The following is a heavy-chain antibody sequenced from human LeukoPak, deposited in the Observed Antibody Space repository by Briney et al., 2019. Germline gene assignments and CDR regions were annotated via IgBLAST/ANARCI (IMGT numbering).Heavy chain of an antibody. CDR3: VRGPAGGNAFDI. J-gene: IGHJ3*02. V-gene: IGHV3-23*01. Sequence: PGGSLRLSCAASGFTFSAYSINWVRQAPGKGLEWVSDISGSGGSTYYADSVKGRFTISRDNPKNTVYLQMNSLRAEDTAVYYCVRGPAGGNAFDIWGQGTKVTVSS. CDR2: ISGSGGST. CDR1: GFTFSAYS. D-gene: IGHD3-16*01.